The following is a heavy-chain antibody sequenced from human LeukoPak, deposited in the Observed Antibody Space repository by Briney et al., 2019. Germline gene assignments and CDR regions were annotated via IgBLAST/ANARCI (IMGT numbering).Heavy chain of an antibody. CDR3: ARDPYSGGYGDYYYYYMDL. Sequence: GGSRRLSCAASGFSFSTYNMNWVRQAPGKGLEWVSSIISSSSYIYYADSVKGRFTISRDNAKNSLYLQMNSLRAEDTAVCYCARDPYSGGYGDYYYYYMDLWGQGTTVTISS. CDR2: IISSSSYI. CDR1: GFSFSTYN. J-gene: IGHJ6*03. D-gene: IGHD1-26*01. V-gene: IGHV3-21*01.